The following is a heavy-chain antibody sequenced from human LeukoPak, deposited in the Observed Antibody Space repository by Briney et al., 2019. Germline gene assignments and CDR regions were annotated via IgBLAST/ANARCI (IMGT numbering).Heavy chain of an antibody. D-gene: IGHD3-16*02. CDR2: ISGSGENT. CDR1: GFTFSSYA. V-gene: IGHV3-23*01. Sequence: GGSLRLSCAASGFTFSSYAMSWLPQAPGKGLEWVSAISGSGENTNYADPVKGRFTMSRDNYRNMLYLQMNSLRDEDTAKYYCAKTVSGSYSYQGGDYWGQGTLVTVSS. CDR3: AKTVSGSYSYQGGDY. J-gene: IGHJ4*02.